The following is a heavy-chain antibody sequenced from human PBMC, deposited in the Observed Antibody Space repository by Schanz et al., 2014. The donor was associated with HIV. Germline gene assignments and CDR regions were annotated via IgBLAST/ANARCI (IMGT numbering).Heavy chain of an antibody. J-gene: IGHJ4*02. D-gene: IGHD1-26*01. CDR1: GFTFSTYD. CDR3: ANQRYSGTYRPFDY. CDR2: IDGVGDNT. Sequence: EQLVESGGGVVQPGRSLRLSCAASGFTFSTYDMHWVRQVTGKGLEWVSAIDGVGDNTYYADSVKGRFTISRDNSKNTVYLRMSGLRAEDTAVYYCANQRYSGTYRPFDYWGRGTLVTVSS. V-gene: IGHV3-23*04.